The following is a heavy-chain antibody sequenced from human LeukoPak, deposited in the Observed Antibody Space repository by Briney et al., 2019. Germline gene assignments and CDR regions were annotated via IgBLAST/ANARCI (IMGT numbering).Heavy chain of an antibody. CDR2: INAGNGNT. J-gene: IGHJ4*02. D-gene: IGHD3-22*01. CDR1: GYTFTSYA. V-gene: IGHV1-3*01. CDR3: ARPYYYDSSGYYYDY. Sequence: ASVKVSFKASGYTFTSYAMHWVRQAPGQRLEWMGWINAGNGNTKYSQKFQGRVTITRDTSASTAYMELGSLRSEDTAVYYCARPYYYDSSGYYYDYWGQGTLVTVSS.